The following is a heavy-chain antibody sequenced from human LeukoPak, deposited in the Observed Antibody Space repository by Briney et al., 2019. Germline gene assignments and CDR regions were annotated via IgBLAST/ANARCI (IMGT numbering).Heavy chain of an antibody. CDR2: INHSGST. CDR1: GGSFSGYY. J-gene: IGHJ5*02. CDR3: ARGSGSSWYFGHNWLDP. D-gene: IGHD6-13*01. Sequence: SETLSLTCAVYGGSFSGYYWSWIRQPPGKGLEWIGEINHSGSTNYNPSLKSRVTISVDTSKNQFSLKLSSVTAADTAVYYCARGSGSSWYFGHNWLDPWGQGALVTVSS. V-gene: IGHV4-34*01.